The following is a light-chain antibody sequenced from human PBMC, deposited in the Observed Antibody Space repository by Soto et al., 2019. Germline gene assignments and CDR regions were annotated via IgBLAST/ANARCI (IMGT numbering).Light chain of an antibody. J-gene: IGKJ5*01. V-gene: IGKV1-5*01. CDR2: DAS. Sequence: DIQMTQSPSTLSGSVGDRVTITCRASQTISSWLAWYQQKPGKAPKLLIYDASSLESGVPSRFSGSGSGTDFTLAINSLQPEDFATYYCQQSSRTPITFGQGTRLEIK. CDR1: QTISSW. CDR3: QQSSRTPIT.